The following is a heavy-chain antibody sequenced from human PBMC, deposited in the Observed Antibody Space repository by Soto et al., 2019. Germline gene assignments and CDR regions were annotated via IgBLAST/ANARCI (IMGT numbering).Heavy chain of an antibody. D-gene: IGHD3-10*01. J-gene: IGHJ4*02. CDR3: ARMAVRRFDY. V-gene: IGHV3-7*01. CDR2: IKQDGSEK. CDR1: GFTFSNYW. Sequence: GGSLRLSCAASGFTFSNYWMSWVRQAPGKGLEWVANIKQDGSEKYYVDSVKGRFTISRDNAKNSLYLQMNSLRAEGTAVYYCARMAVRRFDYWGQGTLVTVSS.